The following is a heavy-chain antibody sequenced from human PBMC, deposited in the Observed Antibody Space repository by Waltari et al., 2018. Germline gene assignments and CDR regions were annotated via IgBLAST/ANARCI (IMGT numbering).Heavy chain of an antibody. V-gene: IGHV4-38-2*02. J-gene: IGHJ5*02. CDR2: IYYSGTI. CDR3: ANNEWGLPVS. D-gene: IGHD1-26*01. Sequence: QVQLQESGPGLVKPSEDLSLTCTVSGYSISSGCWWGWIRQPPGKGLEWIASIYYSGTIQYNPSLGSRATISADTSKNQFSLRLTSVTAADTAVYYCANNEWGLPVSWGQGTVVTVSS. CDR1: GYSISSGCW.